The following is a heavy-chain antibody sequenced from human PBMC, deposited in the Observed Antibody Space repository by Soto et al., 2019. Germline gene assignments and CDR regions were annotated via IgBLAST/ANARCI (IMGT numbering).Heavy chain of an antibody. D-gene: IGHD1-26*01. J-gene: IGHJ4*02. CDR2: IYYSGST. Sequence: QLQLQESGPGLVKPSETLSLTCTVSGGSISSSSYYWGWIRQPPGKGLEWIGSIYYSGSTYYNPSLTSRVTISVDTSKNQLPLKLSSVTAADTAVYYCARRGSYYWDYWGQGTLVTVSS. V-gene: IGHV4-39*01. CDR3: ARRGSYYWDY. CDR1: GGSISSSSYY.